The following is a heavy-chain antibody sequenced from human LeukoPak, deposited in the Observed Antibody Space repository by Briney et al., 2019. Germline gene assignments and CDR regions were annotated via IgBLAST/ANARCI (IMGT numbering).Heavy chain of an antibody. Sequence: GGSLILSCAASGFTIGSNTMSWVRQAPGKGLEWVSYISSSSSTIYYADSEKGRFTISRDHAKNSLYLQMNSLRDEDTAVYYCARRRVTATFGMDVWGQGTTVTVSS. CDR1: GFTIGSNT. CDR3: ARRRVTATFGMDV. J-gene: IGHJ6*02. CDR2: ISSSSSTI. V-gene: IGHV3-48*02. D-gene: IGHD2-21*02.